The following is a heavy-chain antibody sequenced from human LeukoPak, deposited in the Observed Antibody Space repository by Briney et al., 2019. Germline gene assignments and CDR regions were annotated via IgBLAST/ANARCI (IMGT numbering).Heavy chain of an antibody. CDR2: IKSKTDVGTT. Sequence: GGSLRLTCAASGFTFTNAWMSWVRQAPGKGLEWIGRIKSKTDVGTTDYAVPVKGRFTISRDDSENTLYLQMNSLKTEDPAVYFCTTETNWYFDLWGRGTLVTVSS. D-gene: IGHD1-1*01. V-gene: IGHV3-15*01. CDR1: GFTFTNAW. J-gene: IGHJ2*01. CDR3: TTETNWYFDL.